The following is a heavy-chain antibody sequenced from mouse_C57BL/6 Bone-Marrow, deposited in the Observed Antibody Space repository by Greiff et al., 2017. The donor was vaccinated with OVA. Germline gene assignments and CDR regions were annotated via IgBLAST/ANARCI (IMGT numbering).Heavy chain of an antibody. D-gene: IGHD1-1*01. CDR3: TTSYYYGSSHYAMDY. V-gene: IGHV14-4*01. J-gene: IGHJ4*01. Sequence: VQLQQSGAELVRPGASVKLSCTASGFNIKDDYMHWVKQRPEQGLEWIGWIDPENGDTAYASKFPGKATITADTSSNTAYLQLSSLTSEDTAVYYCTTSYYYGSSHYAMDYWGQGTSVTVSS. CDR2: IDPENGDT. CDR1: GFNIKDDY.